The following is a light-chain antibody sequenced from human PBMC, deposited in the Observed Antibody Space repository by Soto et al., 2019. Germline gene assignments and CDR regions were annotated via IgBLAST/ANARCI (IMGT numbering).Light chain of an antibody. CDR1: SSDVGSYNL. CDR3: CSYAGSSTVV. Sequence: QSALTQPASVSGSPGQSITISCTGTSSDVGSYNLVSWYQQHPGKAPKLMIYEGSKRPSGVSNRVSGSKSGNTASLTISGLQAEDEADYYCCSYAGSSTVVFGGGTKL. V-gene: IGLV2-23*01. CDR2: EGS. J-gene: IGLJ2*01.